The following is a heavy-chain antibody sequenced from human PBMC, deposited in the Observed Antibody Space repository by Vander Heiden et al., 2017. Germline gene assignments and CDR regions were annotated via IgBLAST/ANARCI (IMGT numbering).Heavy chain of an antibody. CDR2: ISYDGSNK. D-gene: IGHD3-10*01. J-gene: IGHJ4*02. CDR1: GFTFSSYG. V-gene: IGHV3-30*18. Sequence: QVQLVESGGGVVQPGRSLSLSCAASGFTFSSYGMHWVRQAPGKGLEWVAVISYDGSNKYYADSVKGRFTISRDNSKNTLYLQMNSLRAEDTAVYYCAKDGSGGGGNPNYWGQGTLVTVSS. CDR3: AKDGSGGGGNPNY.